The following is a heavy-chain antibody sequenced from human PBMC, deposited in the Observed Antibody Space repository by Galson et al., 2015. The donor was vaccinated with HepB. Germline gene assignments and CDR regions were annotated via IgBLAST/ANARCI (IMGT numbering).Heavy chain of an antibody. V-gene: IGHV5-51*01. Sequence: QSGAEVKKPGESLKISCKGSGYSFTSYWIGWVRQMPGKGLEWMGIIYPGDSDTRYSPSFQGQVTISADKSISTAYLQWSSLKASDTAMYYCARQDRQQLVPPYFDYWGQGTLVTVSS. CDR2: IYPGDSDT. CDR3: ARQDRQQLVPPYFDY. D-gene: IGHD6-13*01. CDR1: GYSFTSYW. J-gene: IGHJ4*02.